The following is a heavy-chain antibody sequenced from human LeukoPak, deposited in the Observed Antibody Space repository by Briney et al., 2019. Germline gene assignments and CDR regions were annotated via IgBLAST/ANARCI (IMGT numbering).Heavy chain of an antibody. J-gene: IGHJ6*02. D-gene: IGHD3-10*01. CDR3: ARGPHYNGSGSYFYYYYGMDV. Sequence: SETLSLTCTVSGGSISSYYWSWIRQPAGKGLEWIGRIYTSGSTNYNPSLKSRVTMSVDTSKNQFSLKLSSVTAADTAVYYCARGPHYNGSGSYFYYYYGMDVWGQGTTVTVSS. V-gene: IGHV4-4*07. CDR2: IYTSGST. CDR1: GGSISSYY.